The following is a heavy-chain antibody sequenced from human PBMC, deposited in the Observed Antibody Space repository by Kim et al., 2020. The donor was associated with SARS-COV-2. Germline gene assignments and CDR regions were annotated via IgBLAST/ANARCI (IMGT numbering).Heavy chain of an antibody. V-gene: IGHV4-4*02. CDR3: AREGTGGYNLGL. CDR2: IHHSGST. Sequence: SETLSLTCAVSGDSISNNKWWSWVRQPPGKGLEWIGEIHHSGSTNYNPSLESRLTISVDKSKNQFSLRLYSVTAADTAVYYCAREGTGGYNLGLWGLGTLVTVSS. CDR1: GDSISNNKW. D-gene: IGHD5-12*01. J-gene: IGHJ4*02.